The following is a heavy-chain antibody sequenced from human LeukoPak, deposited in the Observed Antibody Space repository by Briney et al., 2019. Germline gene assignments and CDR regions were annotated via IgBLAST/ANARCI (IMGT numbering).Heavy chain of an antibody. CDR3: AGVRSNWFDP. CDR1: GGSISSHY. Sequence: PSETLSLTCTVSGGSISSHYWNWIRQPPGKGLEWIGYISYSGCTNYNPSLKSRVTMSLDTSKNHFSLKLTSVTAADTAVYYCAGVRSNWFDPWGQGTLVTVSS. J-gene: IGHJ5*02. CDR2: ISYSGCT. V-gene: IGHV4-59*08.